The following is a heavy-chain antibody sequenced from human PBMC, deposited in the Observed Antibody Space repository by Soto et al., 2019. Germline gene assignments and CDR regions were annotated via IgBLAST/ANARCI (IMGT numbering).Heavy chain of an antibody. CDR3: AKDGGWFGELLRPSGY. D-gene: IGHD3-10*01. J-gene: IGHJ4*02. Sequence: GGSLRLSCAASGFTFSSYAMSWVRQAPGKGLEWVSAISGSGGSTYYADTEKGRFAISRDNSKNKLYQQMNSLRAENTDVYYCAKDGGWFGELLRPSGYWGQGTLVTVSS. CDR2: ISGSGGST. V-gene: IGHV3-23*01. CDR1: GFTFSSYA.